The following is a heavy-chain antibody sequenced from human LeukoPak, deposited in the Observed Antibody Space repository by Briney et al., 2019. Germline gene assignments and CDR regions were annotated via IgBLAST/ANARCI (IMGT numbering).Heavy chain of an antibody. V-gene: IGHV3-53*01. D-gene: IGHD3-3*01. CDR3: ARDRITDFWSGYYTNYFDY. CDR2: IYSGGNT. J-gene: IGHJ4*02. Sequence: PGGSLRLSCAASGFSVSSNYMSWVRQTPGKGLECVSLIYSGGNTYYADSVKGRFTISRDNAKNSLFLQMNSLRAEDTAVYYCARDRITDFWSGYYTNYFDYWGQGTLVTVSS. CDR1: GFSVSSNY.